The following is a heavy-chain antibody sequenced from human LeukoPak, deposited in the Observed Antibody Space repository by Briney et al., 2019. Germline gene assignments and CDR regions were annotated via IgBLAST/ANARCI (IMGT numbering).Heavy chain of an antibody. Sequence: GGSLRLSCAASGFAFSSYEMNWVRQAPGKGLEWVSYISSSGSTIYYADSVKGRFTISRDNAKNSLYLQMNSLRAEDTAVYYCARAEIAAAGTGIDYWGQGTLVTVSS. J-gene: IGHJ4*02. CDR3: ARAEIAAAGTGIDY. V-gene: IGHV3-48*03. CDR1: GFAFSSYE. CDR2: ISSSGSTI. D-gene: IGHD6-13*01.